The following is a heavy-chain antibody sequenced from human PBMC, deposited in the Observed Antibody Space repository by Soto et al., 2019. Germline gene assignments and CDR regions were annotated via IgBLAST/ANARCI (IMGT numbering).Heavy chain of an antibody. V-gene: IGHV1-18*01. J-gene: IGHJ6*02. D-gene: IGHD3-3*01. Sequence: ASVKVSCKASGYTFTSYGISWVRQAPGQGLEWMGWISAYNGNTNYAQKLQGRVTMTTDTSTSTAYMELRSLRSDDTAVYYCARYHYFFWSGYSYYYYYGMDVWGQGTTVTVSS. CDR2: ISAYNGNT. CDR3: ARYHYFFWSGYSYYYYYGMDV. CDR1: GYTFTSYG.